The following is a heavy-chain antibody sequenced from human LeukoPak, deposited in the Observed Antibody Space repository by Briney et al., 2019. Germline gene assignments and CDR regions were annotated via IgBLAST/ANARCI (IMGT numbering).Heavy chain of an antibody. CDR1: GGSISSYY. CDR2: IYHSGST. D-gene: IGHD1-26*01. Sequence: KPSETLSLTCTVSGGSISSYYWSWIRQPPGKGLEWIGSIYHSGSTYYNPSLKSRVTISVDTSKNQFSLKLSSVTAADTAVYYCARDIPKVGGWPPTYYMDVWGKGTTVTVSS. J-gene: IGHJ6*03. CDR3: ARDIPKVGGWPPTYYMDV. V-gene: IGHV4-38-2*02.